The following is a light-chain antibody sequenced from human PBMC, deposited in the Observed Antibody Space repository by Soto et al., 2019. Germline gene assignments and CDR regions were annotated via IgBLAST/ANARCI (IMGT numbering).Light chain of an antibody. Sequence: EIVMTQSPGTLSLSPGERATLSCRASQSISSSYLAWYQQKPGQAPRLLIYGASSRAVGIPDNFSGSGSGTDFTITISRLEPEDFAVYYCQQYGTSPWMFGQGTKVEIK. CDR3: QQYGTSPWM. CDR1: QSISSSY. V-gene: IGKV3-20*01. CDR2: GAS. J-gene: IGKJ1*01.